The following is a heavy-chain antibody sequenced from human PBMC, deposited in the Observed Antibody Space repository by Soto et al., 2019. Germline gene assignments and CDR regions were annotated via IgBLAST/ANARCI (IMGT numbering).Heavy chain of an antibody. V-gene: IGHV1-2*02. Sequence: ASVKVSCKASGYTFTGHYMHWVRQAPGQGLEWMGWVNPNSGDTDYAQTFKGRVTMTRDTSISTAYMELSRLRSDDTAVYYCARDLAALYDSSGDYLDFWGQGTLVTVSS. CDR2: VNPNSGDT. CDR3: ARDLAALYDSSGDYLDF. J-gene: IGHJ4*02. CDR1: GYTFTGHY. D-gene: IGHD3-22*01.